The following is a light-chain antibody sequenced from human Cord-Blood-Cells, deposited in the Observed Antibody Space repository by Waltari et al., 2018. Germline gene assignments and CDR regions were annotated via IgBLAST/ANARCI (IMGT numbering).Light chain of an antibody. J-gene: IGKJ1*01. CDR2: GAS. V-gene: IGKV3-20*01. Sequence: EIVLTQSPGTLSSSPGERATLSCRASQSVSSSYLAWYQQKPGQAPRLLIYGASSRATGIPDRFSGIGSGTDFTLTISRLEPEDFAVYYCQQYGSSPPWTFGQGTKVEIK. CDR1: QSVSSSY. CDR3: QQYGSSPPWT.